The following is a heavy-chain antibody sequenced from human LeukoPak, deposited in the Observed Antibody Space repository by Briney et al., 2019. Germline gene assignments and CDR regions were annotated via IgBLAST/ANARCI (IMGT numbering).Heavy chain of an antibody. CDR2: INSDGSST. CDR1: GFTFSSYW. Sequence: GGSLRLSCAASGFTFSSYWMHWVRQAPGTGLVWVSRINSDGSSTSYADSVKGRFTISRDNAKNTLYLQMNSLRAEDTAVYYCARGMTTVTTKDYWGQGTLVTVSS. CDR3: ARGMTTVTTKDY. J-gene: IGHJ4*02. V-gene: IGHV3-74*01. D-gene: IGHD4-11*01.